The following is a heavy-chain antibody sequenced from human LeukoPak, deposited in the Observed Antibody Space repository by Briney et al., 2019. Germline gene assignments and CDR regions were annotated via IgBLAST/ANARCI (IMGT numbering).Heavy chain of an antibody. CDR1: GFTFSNYW. CDR3: ARVEQQLVRGC. J-gene: IGHJ4*02. V-gene: IGHV3-7*02. CDR2: IKRDGSEK. D-gene: IGHD6-13*01. Sequence: AGGSLRLSCAASGFTFSNYWMTWVRQAPGKGLEWVANIKRDGSEKYYVDSVEGRFTISRDNTKNSLYLQMNSLRAEDTALYYCARVEQQLVRGCWGQGTLVTVSS.